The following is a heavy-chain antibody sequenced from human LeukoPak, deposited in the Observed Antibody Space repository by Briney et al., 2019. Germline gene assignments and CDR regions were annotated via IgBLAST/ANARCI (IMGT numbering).Heavy chain of an antibody. CDR2: IYHSGST. V-gene: IGHV4-38-2*01. D-gene: IGHD3-10*01. CDR3: ARDRGVWYFDL. J-gene: IGHJ2*01. Sequence: TASETLSLTCAVSGYSISSGYYWGWIRQPPGTGLEWIGSIYHSGSTYYNPSLKSRVTISVDTSKNQFSLKLSSVTAADTAVYYCARDRGVWYFDLWGRGTLVIVSS. CDR1: GYSISSGYY.